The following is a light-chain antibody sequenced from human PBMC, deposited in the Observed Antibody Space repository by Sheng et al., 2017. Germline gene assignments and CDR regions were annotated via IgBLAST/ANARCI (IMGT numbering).Light chain of an antibody. V-gene: IGKV1-5*03. CDR3: QQYQTFPLT. CDR1: QSISSY. CDR2: KAS. Sequence: DIQMTQSPSSLSASVGDRVTITCRASQSISSYLNWYQQKPGKAPKLLMNKASSLQSGVPSRFSGSASGTEFTLTISSLQPGDFATYFCQQYQTFPLTFGAGTKVEMK. J-gene: IGKJ4*01.